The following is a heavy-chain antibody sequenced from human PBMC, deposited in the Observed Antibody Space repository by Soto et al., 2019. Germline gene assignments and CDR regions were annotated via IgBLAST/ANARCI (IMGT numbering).Heavy chain of an antibody. CDR2: ISSSSSTI. CDR3: ARHPERIAEIGWFDP. Sequence: EVQLVESGGGLGQPGGSLRLSCAASGFTFSSYSMNWVRQAPGKGLAWVSYISSSSSTIYYADSVKGRFTISRDNAKNSLYLQMNSLRAEDTAVYYCARHPERIAEIGWFDPWGQGTLVTVSS. CDR1: GFTFSSYS. D-gene: IGHD6-13*01. V-gene: IGHV3-48*01. J-gene: IGHJ5*02.